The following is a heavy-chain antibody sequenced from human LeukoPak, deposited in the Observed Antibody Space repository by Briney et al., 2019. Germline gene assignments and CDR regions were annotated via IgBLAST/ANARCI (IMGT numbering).Heavy chain of an antibody. CDR3: AAGYCSSTSCYRGYYFDY. Sequence: GASVKVSCKASGGTFSSYAISWVRQAPGQGLEWMGGIIPIFGTANYAQKFQGRVTITTDESTSTAYMELSSLRSEDTAVYYCAAGYCSSTSCYRGYYFDYWGQGTLVTVSS. CDR1: GGTFSSYA. V-gene: IGHV1-69*05. D-gene: IGHD2-2*02. CDR2: IIPIFGTA. J-gene: IGHJ4*02.